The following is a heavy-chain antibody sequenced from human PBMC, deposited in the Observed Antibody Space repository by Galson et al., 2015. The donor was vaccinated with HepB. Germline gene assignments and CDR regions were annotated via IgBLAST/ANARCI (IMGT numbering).Heavy chain of an antibody. D-gene: IGHD3-10*01. CDR2: IYYSGST. CDR1: GGSISSYY. V-gene: IGHV4-59*08. J-gene: IGHJ6*02. Sequence: SEPLSLTCTVSGGSISSYYWSWIRQPPGKGLEWIGYIYYSGSTNYNPSLKSRVTISVHTSKNQFSLKLSSVTAADTAVYYCARLPRVPGYYGSGSYYRGAYDYYYGMDVWGQGTTVTVSS. CDR3: ARLPRVPGYYGSGSYYRGAYDYYYGMDV.